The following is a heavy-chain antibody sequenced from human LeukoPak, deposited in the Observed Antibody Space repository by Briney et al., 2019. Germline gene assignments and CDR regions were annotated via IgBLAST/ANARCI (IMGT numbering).Heavy chain of an antibody. CDR2: MNPNSGNT. CDR1: GYTFTSYD. Sequence: GASVKVSCKASGYTFTSYDVNWVRQATGQGLEWMGWMNPNSGNTGYAQKFQGRVTMTRNTSISTAYMELSSLRSEDTAVYYCARGSGGYGANRRFDPWGQGTLVTVSS. CDR3: ARGSGGYGANRRFDP. V-gene: IGHV1-8*01. J-gene: IGHJ5*02. D-gene: IGHD3-22*01.